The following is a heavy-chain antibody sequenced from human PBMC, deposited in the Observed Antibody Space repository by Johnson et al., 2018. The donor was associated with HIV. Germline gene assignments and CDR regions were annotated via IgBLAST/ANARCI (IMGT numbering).Heavy chain of an antibody. CDR1: GFTFSSYG. CDR2: IWYDGSNE. CDR3: AKGQVARGPLDI. Sequence: QVQLMESGGGVVQPGRSLRLSCAASGFTFSSYGMHWVRQAPGKGLEWVAVIWYDGSNEYYADSVKGRFTISRDNSKNTLYLQMSSLRADATAVYYCAKGQVARGPLDIWGQGTMVTVSS. D-gene: IGHD2-15*01. V-gene: IGHV3-33*06. J-gene: IGHJ3*02.